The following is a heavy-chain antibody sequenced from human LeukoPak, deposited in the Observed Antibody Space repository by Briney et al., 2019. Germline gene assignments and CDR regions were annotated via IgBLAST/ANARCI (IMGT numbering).Heavy chain of an antibody. CDR2: ISSSSTYI. J-gene: IGHJ4*02. CDR3: ARISAAWCFDY. CDR1: GFIFSNYN. V-gene: IGHV3-21*06. D-gene: IGHD2-8*01. Sequence: PGGSLRLSCAGPGFIFSNYNMNWVRQAPGKGLEWDSSISSSSTYIYYADSVKGRFTISRDNAKNSLYLQMNSLRAEDTAVYYCARISAAWCFDYWGQGTLVTVSS.